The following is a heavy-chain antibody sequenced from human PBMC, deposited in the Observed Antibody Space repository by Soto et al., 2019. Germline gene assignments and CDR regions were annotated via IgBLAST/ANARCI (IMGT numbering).Heavy chain of an antibody. V-gene: IGHV4-59*01. D-gene: IGHD3-10*01. Sequence: QVQLQESGPGLVMPSETLSLTCTVSGGSISSYYWSWIRQPPGKGLEWIGYIYYSGSTNYNPSLKRRVTLSVDTSKYQFSLKLSSVTAADTAVYYCARVWGGAFDFWGQGTMVTVSS. CDR2: IYYSGST. CDR3: ARVWGGAFDF. CDR1: GGSISSYY. J-gene: IGHJ3*01.